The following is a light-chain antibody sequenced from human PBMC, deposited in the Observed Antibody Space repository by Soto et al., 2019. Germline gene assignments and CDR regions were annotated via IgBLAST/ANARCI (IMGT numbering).Light chain of an antibody. CDR2: GNS. Sequence: QSVLTQPPSVSGAPGQRVTISCTGSSSNIGAGYDVHWYQQLPGTAPKLLIYGNSNRPSGVPDRFSGSKSGTSASLAITGLKAEDEADYYCQSYDSSLLYVFGTGTKVTVL. CDR3: QSYDSSLLYV. V-gene: IGLV1-40*01. CDR1: SSNIGAGYD. J-gene: IGLJ1*01.